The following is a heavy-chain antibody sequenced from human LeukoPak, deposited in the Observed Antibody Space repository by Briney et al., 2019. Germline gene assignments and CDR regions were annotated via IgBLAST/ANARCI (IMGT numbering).Heavy chain of an antibody. J-gene: IGHJ4*02. V-gene: IGHV3-21*01. CDR1: GFTFSTYT. D-gene: IGHD7-27*01. CDR3: ARASTLRTGDAH. CDR2: ISTSGSYI. Sequence: QSGGPLRLSCAASGFTFSTYTMNWVRQAPGKGLEWVSSISTSGSYIYYADSVKGRFTISRDNAKNSLYLQMNSLRAEDTAVYYCARASTLRTGDAHWGQGTLVTVSS.